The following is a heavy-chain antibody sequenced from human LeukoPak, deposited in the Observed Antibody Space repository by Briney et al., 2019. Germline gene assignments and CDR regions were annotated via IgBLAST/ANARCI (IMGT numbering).Heavy chain of an antibody. CDR1: GGTFSSYA. V-gene: IGHV3-23*01. J-gene: IGHJ5*02. Sequence: SCKASGGTFSSYAISWVRQAPGKGLEWVSAISGSGGSTYYADSVKGRFTISRDNSKNTLYLQMNSLRAEDTAVYYCASTGYSYADEVWFDPWGQGTLVTVSS. D-gene: IGHD5-18*01. CDR2: ISGSGGST. CDR3: ASTGYSYADEVWFDP.